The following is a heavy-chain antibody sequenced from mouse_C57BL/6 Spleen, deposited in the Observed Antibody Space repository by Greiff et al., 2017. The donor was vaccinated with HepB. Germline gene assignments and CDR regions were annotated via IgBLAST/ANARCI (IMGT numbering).Heavy chain of an antibody. CDR2: IYPGDGDT. D-gene: IGHD1-3*01. J-gene: IGHJ2*01. Sequence: VQLQQSGAELVKPGASVKISCKASGYAFSSYWMNWAKQRPGKGLEWIGQIYPGDGDTNYNGKFKGKATLTADKSSSTAYMQLSSLTSEDSAVYFCLKGGPYYFDYWGQGTTLTVSS. CDR3: LKGGPYYFDY. V-gene: IGHV1-80*01. CDR1: GYAFSSYW.